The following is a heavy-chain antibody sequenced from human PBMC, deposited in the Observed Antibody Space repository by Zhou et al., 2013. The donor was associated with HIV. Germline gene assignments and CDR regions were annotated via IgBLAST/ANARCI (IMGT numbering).Heavy chain of an antibody. Sequence: QIQLLQSGSEVKKPGASVKVSCKASGYTFTSYGICWVRQAPGLGLEWMGWISSFRGHTNYPQKFQGRVTVTTDTSTNTAYMELRSLRSDDTAVYYCARALSTRWNAGGYYYMDVWGRGTTVTVSS. D-gene: IGHD1-1*01. CDR1: GYTFTSYG. V-gene: IGHV1-18*01. CDR2: ISSFRGHT. J-gene: IGHJ6*03. CDR3: ARALSTRWNAGGYYYMDV.